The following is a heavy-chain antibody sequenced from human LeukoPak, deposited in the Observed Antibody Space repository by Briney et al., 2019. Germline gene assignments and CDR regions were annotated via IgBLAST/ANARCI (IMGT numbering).Heavy chain of an antibody. CDR2: IFYSGNT. CDR3: ARHRSKWLQSSFDY. Sequence: SETLSLTCSVSGGSIRSNLYYWAWIRQSPGKGLEWIGSIFYSGNTYYNSSLKSRVTISVDTSKNQFSLKLNSVTAADTAVYYCARHRSKWLQSSFDYWGQGTLVTVSS. J-gene: IGHJ4*02. V-gene: IGHV4-39*01. CDR1: GGSIRSNLYY. D-gene: IGHD5-24*01.